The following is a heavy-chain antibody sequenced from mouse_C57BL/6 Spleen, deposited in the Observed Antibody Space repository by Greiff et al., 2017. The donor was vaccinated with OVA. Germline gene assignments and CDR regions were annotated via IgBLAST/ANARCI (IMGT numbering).Heavy chain of an antibody. D-gene: IGHD2-5*01. CDR2: ISNGGGSA. V-gene: IGHV5-12*01. J-gene: IGHJ2*01. CDR3: ARRGSNGGYYFDY. CDR1: GFTFSDYY. Sequence: EVQVVESGGGLVQPGGSLKLSCAASGFTFSDYYMYWVRPTPEKRLEWVAYISNGGGSAYYPDTVKGRFTISRDNAKNTLYLQMSRLKSEDTAMYYCARRGSNGGYYFDYWGQGTTLTVSS.